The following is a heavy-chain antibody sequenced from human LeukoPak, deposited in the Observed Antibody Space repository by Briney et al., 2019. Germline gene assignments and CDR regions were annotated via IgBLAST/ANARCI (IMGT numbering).Heavy chain of an antibody. J-gene: IGHJ5*02. V-gene: IGHV1-69*04. CDR2: IIPILGIA. Sequence: ASVKVSCKASGGTFSNYAISWVRQAPGQGLEWMGRIIPILGIANYAQKFQGRVTITADKSTSTAYMELSSLRSEDTAVYYCARAPMGAAAGTEGAMGWFDPWGQGTLVTVSS. CDR1: GGTFSNYA. D-gene: IGHD6-13*01. CDR3: ARAPMGAAAGTEGAMGWFDP.